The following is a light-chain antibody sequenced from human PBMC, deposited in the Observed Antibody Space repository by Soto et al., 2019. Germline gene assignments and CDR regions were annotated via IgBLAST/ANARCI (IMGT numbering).Light chain of an antibody. CDR3: SSYTSSSLYV. V-gene: IGLV2-14*01. Sequence: QSALTQPASVSGSPGQSITISCTGTSSDVGGYNYVSWYQQHPGKAPKLMIYDVSNRPSGVSNRFSGSKSGNTASLTISGLQAEDGADYYCSSYTSSSLYVFGTGTKVTV. CDR1: SSDVGGYNY. J-gene: IGLJ1*01. CDR2: DVS.